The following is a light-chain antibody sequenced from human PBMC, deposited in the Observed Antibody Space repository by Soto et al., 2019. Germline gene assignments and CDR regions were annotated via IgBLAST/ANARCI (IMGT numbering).Light chain of an antibody. V-gene: IGKV3-20*01. CDR1: QSVGSTY. J-gene: IGKJ2*01. CDR2: AAS. Sequence: EIVLTQSPGTLSLSPGERATLSCRASQSVGSTYIAWYQQKPGQAPRLLIYAASTRATGIPDRFSGSGSGTDFTLTISSLEPEDFAVYYCQHYRTSPWYDFVRGTKLEIK. CDR3: QHYRTSPWYD.